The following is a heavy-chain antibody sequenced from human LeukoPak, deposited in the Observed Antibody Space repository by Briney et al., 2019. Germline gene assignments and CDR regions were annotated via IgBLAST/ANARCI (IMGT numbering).Heavy chain of an antibody. D-gene: IGHD6-6*01. CDR3: ARVTCIAGRPGWFDP. CDR2: IYYSGST. CDR1: GGSISSGDYY. V-gene: IGHV4-30-4*08. Sequence: KPSETLSLTCTVSGGSISSGDYYWSWIRQPPGKGLEWIGYIYYSGSTYNNPSLKSRITISVDTSKNQFSLKLSSVTAADTAVYYCARVTCIAGRPGWFDPWGQGTLVTVSS. J-gene: IGHJ5*02.